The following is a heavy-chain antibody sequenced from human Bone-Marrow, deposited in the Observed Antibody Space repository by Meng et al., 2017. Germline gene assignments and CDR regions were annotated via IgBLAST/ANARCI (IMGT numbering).Heavy chain of an antibody. Sequence: QVQLQQWGAGLLKPSETRSLTCAVYGGSFSSYYWSWIRQPPGKGLEWIGEINHSGSANYNPSLKSRVTISVDTSKSQFSLKLSSVTAADTAVYYCAREDAAGGWLRISWGQGTLVTVSS. D-gene: IGHD5-12*01. CDR2: INHSGSA. J-gene: IGHJ5*02. CDR1: GGSFSSYY. CDR3: AREDAAGGWLRIS. V-gene: IGHV4-34*01.